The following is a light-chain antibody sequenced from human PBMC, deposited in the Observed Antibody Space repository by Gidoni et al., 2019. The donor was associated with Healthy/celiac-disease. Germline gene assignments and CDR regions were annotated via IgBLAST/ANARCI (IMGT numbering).Light chain of an antibody. CDR3: QQYYSTPPT. CDR2: WAS. Sequence: DIVMIQPPDSLAVFPGERATINCKSSQSVLYSTNNKNYLAWYQQKPGQPPRLLIYWASTRESGVPDRFSGSGSGTDFTLTISSLQAEDVAVYYCQQYYSTPPTFGQGTKLEIK. V-gene: IGKV4-1*01. J-gene: IGKJ2*01. CDR1: QSVLYSTNNKNY.